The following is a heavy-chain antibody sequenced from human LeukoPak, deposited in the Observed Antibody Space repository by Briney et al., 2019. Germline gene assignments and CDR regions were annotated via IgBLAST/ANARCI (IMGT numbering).Heavy chain of an antibody. Sequence: ASVKVSCKASGYTFTSYGISWVRQAPGQGLEWMGWISAYNGNTNYAQKLQGRVTMTTDTSTSTAYMELRSLRSDDTAVYYCARAEYYYDSSGYRMGSWGQGTLVTVSS. V-gene: IGHV1-18*01. D-gene: IGHD3-22*01. CDR2: ISAYNGNT. CDR3: ARAEYYYDSSGYRMGS. J-gene: IGHJ5*02. CDR1: GYTFTSYG.